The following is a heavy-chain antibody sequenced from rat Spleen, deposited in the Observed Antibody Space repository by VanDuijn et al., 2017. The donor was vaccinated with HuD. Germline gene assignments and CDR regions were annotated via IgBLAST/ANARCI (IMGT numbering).Heavy chain of an antibody. Sequence: EVQLVESGGGLVQPGRSLKLSCAASGFTFSDYYMAWVRQAPTKGLEWVATISYDGSSTYYRDSVRGRFTISRDNAKTTLYLQMNSLRSEDTATYYCTGGASPDYFDYWGQGVMVTVSS. J-gene: IGHJ2*01. CDR2: ISYDGSST. V-gene: IGHV5-22*01. D-gene: IGHD3-8*01. CDR1: GFTFSDYY. CDR3: TGGASPDYFDY.